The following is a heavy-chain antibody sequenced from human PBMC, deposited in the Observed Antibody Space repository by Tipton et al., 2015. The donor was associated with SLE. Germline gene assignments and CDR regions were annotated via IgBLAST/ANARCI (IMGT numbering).Heavy chain of an antibody. Sequence: TLSLTCTVSGGSISSSSSYWGWIRQPPGKGLEWFGRIYYSGSTYYNPTLKSPVTISVDTSKNQFSRKLSSVTAADTAVYYCARDRVGDAMVQGVLDYWGQGTLVTVSS. V-gene: IGHV4-39*01. D-gene: IGHD3-10*01. CDR2: IYYSGST. CDR1: GGSISSSSSY. CDR3: ARDRVGDAMVQGVLDY. J-gene: IGHJ4*02.